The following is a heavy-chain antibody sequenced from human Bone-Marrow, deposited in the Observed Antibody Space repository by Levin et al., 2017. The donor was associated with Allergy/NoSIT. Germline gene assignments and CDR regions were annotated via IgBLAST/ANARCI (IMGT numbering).Heavy chain of an antibody. Sequence: GESLKISCAASEFTFSTYWMAWVRQAPGKGLEWVVNINQDGSEKYYVDSVKGRFTISRDNAKNSLYLQMNSLRAEDTAVYYCARATAGTLGAFDIWGQGTMVTVSA. CDR1: EFTFSTYW. CDR3: ARATAGTLGAFDI. V-gene: IGHV3-7*01. J-gene: IGHJ3*02. CDR2: INQDGSEK. D-gene: IGHD6-13*01.